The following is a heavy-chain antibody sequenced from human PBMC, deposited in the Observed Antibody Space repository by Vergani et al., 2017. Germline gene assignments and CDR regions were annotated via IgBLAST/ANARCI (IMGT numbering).Heavy chain of an antibody. CDR2: INTNTGNP. CDR3: ARDGFSWDRWPTPCGY. D-gene: IGHD2-15*01. Sequence: QVQLVQSGSELKKPGASVKVSCKASGYTFTSYAMNWVRQAPGKGLEWMGWINTNTGNPTYDQVFKGRFVFSFDTSVSTSYLQISSLTAEYTAVYYCARDGFSWDRWPTPCGYWGQGTLVTVSS. CDR1: GYTFTSYA. V-gene: IGHV7-4-1*02. J-gene: IGHJ4*02.